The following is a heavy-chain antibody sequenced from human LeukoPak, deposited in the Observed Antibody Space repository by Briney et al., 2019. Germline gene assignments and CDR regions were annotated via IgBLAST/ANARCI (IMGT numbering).Heavy chain of an antibody. V-gene: IGHV3-23*01. Sequence: GGSLRLSCAACGFTFSSYALSWVRQGPGKGLEWVSIISGSGGSTYYADSVKGRFTISRDNSKNTLYLQMNSLRAEDTAVYYCARRSGSSWYSWFDPWGQGTLVTVSS. CDR2: ISGSGGST. CDR1: GFTFSSYA. J-gene: IGHJ5*02. D-gene: IGHD6-13*01. CDR3: ARRSGSSWYSWFDP.